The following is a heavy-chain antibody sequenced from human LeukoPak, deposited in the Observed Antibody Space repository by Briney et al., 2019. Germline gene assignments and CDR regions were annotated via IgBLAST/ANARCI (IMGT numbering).Heavy chain of an antibody. D-gene: IGHD1-26*01. CDR2: IKSRSDGGTT. V-gene: IGHV3-15*01. CDR3: TTVLWDLLRGGV. J-gene: IGHJ6*01. Sequence: PGRSLRLSCAASGFTFNNAWMSWVRQAPGKGLEWVGRIKSRSDGGTTDYAAPVKGRFPISRDDSKNTLYLQMNSLETEDTAVYYCTTVLWDLLRGGVWGQGTTVTVS. CDR1: GFTFNNAW.